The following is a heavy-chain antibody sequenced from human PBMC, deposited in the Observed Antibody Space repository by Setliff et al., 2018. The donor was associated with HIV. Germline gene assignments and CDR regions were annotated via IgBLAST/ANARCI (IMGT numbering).Heavy chain of an antibody. CDR1: GGSTSSFY. J-gene: IGHJ4*02. Sequence: SETLSLTCTVSGGSTSSFYWSWIRQPPGKGLEWIGYIYYSGSTNYNPSLKSRVTISVDTSKNQFSLKLSSVTAADTAVYYCARVVAPTKTFGGVIAPYFDYWGQGTQVTVSS. V-gene: IGHV4-59*01. CDR3: ARVVAPTKTFGGVIAPYFDY. CDR2: IYYSGST. D-gene: IGHD3-16*02.